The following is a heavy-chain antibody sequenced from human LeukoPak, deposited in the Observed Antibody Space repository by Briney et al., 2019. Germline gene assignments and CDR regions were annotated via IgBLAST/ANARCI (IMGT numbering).Heavy chain of an antibody. Sequence: PGGSLRLSCAASGFTFSSYSMNWVRQAPGKGLEWVSSISSSSSYIYYADSVKGRFTISRDNAKNSLYLQMNSLRAEDTAVYYCASGHDYYDSSGRLRQSYYFDYWGQGTLVTVSS. CDR2: ISSSSSYI. CDR3: ASGHDYYDSSGRLRQSYYFDY. D-gene: IGHD3-22*01. V-gene: IGHV3-21*01. CDR1: GFTFSSYS. J-gene: IGHJ4*02.